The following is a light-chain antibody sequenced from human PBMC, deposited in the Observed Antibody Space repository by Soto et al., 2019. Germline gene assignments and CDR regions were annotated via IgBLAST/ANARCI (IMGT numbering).Light chain of an antibody. CDR1: QSVSSD. V-gene: IGKV3-15*01. CDR2: GAS. J-gene: IGKJ4*01. Sequence: EVVMTQSPATLSVSPGERATLSCRASQSVSSDLAWYQHKPGQAPRLLIYGASSRATGIPVRFSGSGSGTEFTLTISSLQSEDVAVYYCQQYGSSPTITFGGGTKVDIK. CDR3: QQYGSSPTIT.